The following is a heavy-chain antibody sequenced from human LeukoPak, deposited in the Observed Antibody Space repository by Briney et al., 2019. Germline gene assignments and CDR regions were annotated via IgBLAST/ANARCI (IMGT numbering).Heavy chain of an antibody. CDR2: IYPGDSDT. CDR1: GYSFTSYW. V-gene: IGHV5-51*01. CDR3: ARPHQYCTNGICYFEY. J-gene: IGHJ4*02. Sequence: GESLKISCKGSGYSFTSYWIAWVRQMPGKGLEWMGIIYPGDSDTRYRPSFQGHVTISADKSIGTAYLEWSSLKASDTAIYYCARPHQYCTNGICYFEYWGQGTQVTVSS. D-gene: IGHD2-8*01.